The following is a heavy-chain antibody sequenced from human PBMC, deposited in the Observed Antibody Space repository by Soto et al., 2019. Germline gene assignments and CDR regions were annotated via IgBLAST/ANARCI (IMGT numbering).Heavy chain of an antibody. V-gene: IGHV3-7*03. CDR3: ARDPPNHSGYAQPWFDP. J-gene: IGHJ5*02. CDR2: IKQDGSEK. CDR1: GFTFSSYW. Sequence: GSLRLACAASGFTFSSYWRSWVRQAPGKGLEWVANIKQDGSEKYYVDSVKGRFTISRDNAKNSLYLQMNSLRAEDTAVYYCARDPPNHSGYAQPWFDPWGQGTLVTVYS. D-gene: IGHD5-12*01.